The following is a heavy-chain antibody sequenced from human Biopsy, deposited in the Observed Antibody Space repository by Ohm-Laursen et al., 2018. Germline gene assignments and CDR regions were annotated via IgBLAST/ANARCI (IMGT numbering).Heavy chain of an antibody. CDR1: GFTYTTFA. J-gene: IGHJ5*02. CDR3: AKGGSITIFGVVINNCFDP. V-gene: IGHV3-23*01. Sequence: SLRLSCAAFGFTYTTFAMSWVRQAPGKGPEWVSTISANGATSYYADSVKGRFTISRDNSKNTLYLQMNGVRADDTAIYYCAKGGSITIFGVVINNCFDPWGQGTRVTVSS. D-gene: IGHD3-3*01. CDR2: ISANGATS.